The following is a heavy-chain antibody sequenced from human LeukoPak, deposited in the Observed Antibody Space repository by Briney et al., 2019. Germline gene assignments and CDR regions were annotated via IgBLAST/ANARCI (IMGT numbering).Heavy chain of an antibody. V-gene: IGHV3-48*01. CDR2: ISSSSTI. Sequence: PGGSLRLSCAASGFTFSSYSMNWVRQAPGKGLEWVSYISSSSTIYYADSVKGRFTISRDNAKNSLYLQMNSLRAEDTAVYYCARNIAARPSGWFDPWGQGTLVTVSS. J-gene: IGHJ5*02. CDR3: ARNIAARPSGWFDP. CDR1: GFTFSSYS. D-gene: IGHD6-6*01.